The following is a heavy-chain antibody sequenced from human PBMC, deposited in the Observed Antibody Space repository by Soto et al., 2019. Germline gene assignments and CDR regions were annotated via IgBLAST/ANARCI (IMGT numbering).Heavy chain of an antibody. Sequence: EVQLVESGGGLVKPGGSLRLSCAGSGFTFNTYNINWVRQAPGKRLEWLSSISSSGYIFSTDSVRGRFTISRDNAKNSVYLQTNSLRDQDTAVYFCARDCSGGSCFPGMDAWGQGTTVTVS. V-gene: IGHV3-21*01. CDR2: ISSSGYI. CDR3: ARDCSGGSCFPGMDA. CDR1: GFTFNTYN. D-gene: IGHD2-15*01. J-gene: IGHJ6*02.